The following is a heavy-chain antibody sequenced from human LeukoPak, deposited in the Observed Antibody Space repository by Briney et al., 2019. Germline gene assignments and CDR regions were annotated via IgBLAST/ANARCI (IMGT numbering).Heavy chain of an antibody. Sequence: ASVNVSCKASGGTFNSYAISWVRQAPGQGLEWMGGIIPIFGSANYAQKFQGRVTITTDESTSTAYMELSSLRSEDTAVYYCARVGGSGWYNWFDPWGQGTLVTVSS. CDR2: IIPIFGSA. CDR1: GGTFNSYA. D-gene: IGHD6-19*01. J-gene: IGHJ5*02. CDR3: ARVGGSGWYNWFDP. V-gene: IGHV1-69*05.